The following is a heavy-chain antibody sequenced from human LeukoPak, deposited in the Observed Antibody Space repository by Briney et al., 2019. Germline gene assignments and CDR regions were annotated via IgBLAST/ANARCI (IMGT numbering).Heavy chain of an antibody. CDR1: GGSFSGYY. D-gene: IGHD3-22*01. CDR3: ARGPSYTYYYDRSGYYLNY. Sequence: PSETLSLTCAVYGGSFSGYYWSWIRQLPGKGLEWIGEINHSGSTNYNPSLKSRVTISVDTSKNQFSLKLSSVTAADTAVYYCARGPSYTYYYDRSGYYLNYWGQGTLVTVSS. V-gene: IGHV4-34*01. J-gene: IGHJ4*02. CDR2: INHSGST.